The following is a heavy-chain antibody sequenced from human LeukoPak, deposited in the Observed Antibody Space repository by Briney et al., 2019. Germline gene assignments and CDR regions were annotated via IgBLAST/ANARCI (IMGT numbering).Heavy chain of an antibody. CDR2: INPSGGST. Sequence: ASVKVSCKASGYTFTSYYMHWVRQAPGQGLEWMGIINPSGGSTSYAQKFQGRVTMTRDTSTSTVYMELSSLRSEDTAVYYCARGPVLYSSSWYNFDYWGQGTLVTASS. V-gene: IGHV1-46*01. J-gene: IGHJ4*02. CDR1: GYTFTSYY. D-gene: IGHD6-13*01. CDR3: ARGPVLYSSSWYNFDY.